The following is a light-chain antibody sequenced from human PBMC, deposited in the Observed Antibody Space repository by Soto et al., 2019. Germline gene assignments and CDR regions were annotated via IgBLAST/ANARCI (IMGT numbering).Light chain of an antibody. Sequence: ELLMTQSPATLSVSPGETATLSCRASKSIFGNLAWYQQKPGQAPRLVVYAASTRAAGIPARFSGGGSGAEYTLTISSLQSEDFAVYYCQQYNNWPLLSFGGGTKVEI. CDR1: KSIFGN. CDR2: AAS. J-gene: IGKJ4*01. CDR3: QQYNNWPLLS. V-gene: IGKV3D-15*01.